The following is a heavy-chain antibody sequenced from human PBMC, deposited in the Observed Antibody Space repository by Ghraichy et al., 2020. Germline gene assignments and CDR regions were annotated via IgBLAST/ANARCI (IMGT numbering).Heavy chain of an antibody. CDR1: GDSLNNYY. Sequence: SQTLSLTCTVSGDSLNNYYWSWIRQAPGKGLEWIGSIYHNGRTKYNPSLKSRVTMSVDTSKNKFSLSLTSVPAADTAVFYCARDQEWRASSSGFDPWGQGTLVSVSP. CDR2: IYHNGRT. J-gene: IGHJ5*02. CDR3: ARDQEWRASSSGFDP. D-gene: IGHD2-2*01. V-gene: IGHV4-59*01.